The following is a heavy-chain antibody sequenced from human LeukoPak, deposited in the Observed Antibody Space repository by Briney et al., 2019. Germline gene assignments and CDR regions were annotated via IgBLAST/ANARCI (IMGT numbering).Heavy chain of an antibody. Sequence: GASVKVSCKASGGTFSSYAISWVRQAPGQGLEWMGGIIPIFGTANYAQKFQGRVTITADESTSTAYMELSSLRSEDTAVYYCARLIEVGGYFDWLPHDYWGQGTLVTVSS. CDR2: IIPIFGTA. V-gene: IGHV1-69*01. J-gene: IGHJ4*02. CDR1: GGTFSSYA. CDR3: ARLIEVGGYFDWLPHDY. D-gene: IGHD3-9*01.